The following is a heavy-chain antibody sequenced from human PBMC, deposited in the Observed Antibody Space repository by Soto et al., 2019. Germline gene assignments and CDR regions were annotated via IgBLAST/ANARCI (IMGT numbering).Heavy chain of an antibody. D-gene: IGHD5-18*01. J-gene: IGHJ4*02. CDR3: AKDYSAVDTLLYFDY. V-gene: IGHV3-23*01. Sequence: GGSLRLSCAASGFTFSSYAMSWVRQAPGKGLEWVSAISGSGGSTYYADSVKGRFTISRDNSKNTLYLQMNSLRAEDTAVYYCAKDYSAVDTLLYFDYWGQGTLVTVSS. CDR1: GFTFSSYA. CDR2: ISGSGGST.